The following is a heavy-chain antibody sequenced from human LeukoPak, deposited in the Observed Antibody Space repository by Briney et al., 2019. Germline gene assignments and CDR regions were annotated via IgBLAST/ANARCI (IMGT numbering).Heavy chain of an antibody. CDR1: GGSFNSGTSY. CDR2: INHSGST. V-gene: IGHV4-34*01. CDR3: ARLAVAGGIDY. Sequence: SETLSLTCSVSGGSFNSGTSYWGWIRQPPGKGLEWIGEINHSGSTNYNPSLKSRVTISVDTSKNQFSLKLSSVTAADTAVYYCARLAVAGGIDYWGQGTLVTVSS. D-gene: IGHD6-19*01. J-gene: IGHJ4*02.